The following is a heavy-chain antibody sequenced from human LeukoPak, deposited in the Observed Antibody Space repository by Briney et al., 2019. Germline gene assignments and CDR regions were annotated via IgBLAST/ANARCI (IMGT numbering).Heavy chain of an antibody. CDR3: ARDHSYYYGSGSYFDY. CDR1: GSTFTDYY. V-gene: IGHV3-11*01. CDR2: ISSSGSTI. Sequence: GGSLRLSCAASGSTFTDYYMSWIPQAPRQGLASLPYISSSGSTIYYADSVKGRFTISRDNAKNSLYLQMNSLRAEDTAVYYCARDHSYYYGSGSYFDYWGQGTLVTVSS. D-gene: IGHD3-10*01. J-gene: IGHJ4*02.